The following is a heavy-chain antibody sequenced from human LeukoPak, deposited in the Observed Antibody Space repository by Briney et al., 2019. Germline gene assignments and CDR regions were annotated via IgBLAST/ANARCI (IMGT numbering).Heavy chain of an antibody. V-gene: IGHV1-2*06. J-gene: IGHJ6*03. Sequence: ASVKVSCKASGYTFTGYYMHWVRQAPGQGLEWMGRINPNSGGTNYAQKFQGRVTMTRDTSISTAYMELSRLRSDDTAVYYCARDQGGSGNYYYYYMDVWGKGTTVTVSS. CDR1: GYTFTGYY. CDR2: INPNSGGT. D-gene: IGHD3-10*01. CDR3: ARDQGGSGNYYYYYMDV.